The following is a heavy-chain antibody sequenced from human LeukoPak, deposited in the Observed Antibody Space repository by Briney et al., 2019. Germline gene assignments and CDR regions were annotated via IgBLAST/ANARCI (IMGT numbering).Heavy chain of an antibody. Sequence: SETLSLTCTVSGDSFSNYFWTWIRQPPGMGLEWIAYVHDSGHTDYNPSLKSRVTIPLDTSKNQFSLKLSSVTAADTAVYYCARYGDYKGAYWGQGALVTVSS. V-gene: IGHV4-59*01. CDR3: ARYGDYKGAY. J-gene: IGHJ4*02. CDR1: GDSFSNYF. D-gene: IGHD4-17*01. CDR2: VHDSGHT.